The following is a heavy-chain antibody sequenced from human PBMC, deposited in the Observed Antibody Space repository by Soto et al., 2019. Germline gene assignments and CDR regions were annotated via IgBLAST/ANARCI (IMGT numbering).Heavy chain of an antibody. Sequence: PSETLSLTCAVYGGSFSGYYWSWIRQPPGKGLEWIGEINHSGSTNYNPSIKSRVTISVDTSKNQFSLKLSSVTAADTAVYYCATSGEGYCSGGSCYSTTVTTPLYWGQGTLVTVSS. J-gene: IGHJ4*02. CDR2: INHSGST. CDR3: ATSGEGYCSGGSCYSTTVTTPLY. V-gene: IGHV4-34*01. CDR1: GGSFSGYY. D-gene: IGHD2-15*01.